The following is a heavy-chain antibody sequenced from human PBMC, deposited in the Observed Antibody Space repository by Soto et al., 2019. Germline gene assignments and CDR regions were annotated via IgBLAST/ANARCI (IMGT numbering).Heavy chain of an antibody. CDR1: GGTLSDHG. D-gene: IGHD3-10*01. Sequence: QVQLEQSGAEVKKPGSSVKVSCKASGGTLSDHGVAWLRQAPGQGLEWMGGTIPVFNTAQYAQKFQGRVIVTAEDFTTIALIELSILRSEDTAFYFCSRGVDGWGKYYTGPSALDIWGQGTVVIVSS. V-gene: IGHV1-69*01. CDR3: SRGVDGWGKYYTGPSALDI. CDR2: TIPVFNTA. J-gene: IGHJ3*02.